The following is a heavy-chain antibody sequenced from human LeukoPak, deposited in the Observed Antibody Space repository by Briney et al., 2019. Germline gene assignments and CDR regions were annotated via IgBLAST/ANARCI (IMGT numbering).Heavy chain of an antibody. CDR2: ISGSGDST. V-gene: IGHV3-23*01. D-gene: IGHD3-16*01. J-gene: IGHJ5*02. Sequence: GGSLRLSCAASGFTFSSHAMSWVRQVPGKGLEWVSAISGSGDSTYYADSVKGRFTISRDNSKNTLYLQMNALRAEDTAVYYCAKDLYYDYGDAWGQGTLVTVSS. CDR1: GFTFSSHA. CDR3: AKDLYYDYGDA.